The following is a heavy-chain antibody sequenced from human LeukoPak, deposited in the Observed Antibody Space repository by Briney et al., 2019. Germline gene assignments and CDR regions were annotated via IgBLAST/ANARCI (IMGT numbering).Heavy chain of an antibody. CDR1: GGSFSGYY. CDR2: INHSGST. CDR3: ASRLYSSGWYVY. D-gene: IGHD6-19*01. Sequence: SETLSLTCAVYGGSFSGYYWSWIRQPPGKGLEWIGEINHSGSTNYNPSLKSRVTISVDTSKNQFSLKLSSVTAADTAVYYCASRLYSSGWYVYWGQGTLVTVSS. J-gene: IGHJ4*02. V-gene: IGHV4-34*01.